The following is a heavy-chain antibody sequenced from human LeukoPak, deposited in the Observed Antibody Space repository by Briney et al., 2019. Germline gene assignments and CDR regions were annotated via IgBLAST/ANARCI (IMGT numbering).Heavy chain of an antibody. D-gene: IGHD3-3*01. V-gene: IGHV4-38-2*02. Sequence: PSETLSLTCTVSGYSIGSGYYWGWIRQPPGKGLEWIGSIYHSGSTYYNPSLKSRVTISVDTSKNQFSLKLSSVTAADTAVYYCARRYYDFWSGRFDYWGQGTLVTVSS. J-gene: IGHJ4*02. CDR3: ARRYYDFWSGRFDY. CDR1: GYSIGSGYY. CDR2: IYHSGST.